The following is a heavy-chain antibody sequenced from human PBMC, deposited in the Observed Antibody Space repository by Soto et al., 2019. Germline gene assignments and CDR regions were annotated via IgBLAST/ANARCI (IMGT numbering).Heavy chain of an antibody. Sequence: PSETLSLTCTVSGGSISSYYWSWIRQHPGKGLEWIGYIYYSGSTYYNPSLKSRVTISVDTSKNQFSLKLSSVTAADTAVYYCARDRRYYYDSSSTFDYWGQGTLVTVSS. CDR3: ARDRRYYYDSSSTFDY. J-gene: IGHJ4*02. D-gene: IGHD3-22*01. V-gene: IGHV4-59*06. CDR1: GGSISSYY. CDR2: IYYSGST.